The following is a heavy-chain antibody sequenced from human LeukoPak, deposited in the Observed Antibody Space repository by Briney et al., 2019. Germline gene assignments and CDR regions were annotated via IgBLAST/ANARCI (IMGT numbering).Heavy chain of an antibody. CDR3: ARQAQWLVNAYDY. J-gene: IGHJ4*02. CDR1: GFTFSRSW. CDR2: IKQDGSEK. D-gene: IGHD6-19*01. V-gene: IGHV3-7*01. Sequence: GGSLRLSCAASGFTFSRSWMSWVRQAPGKGLEWVVNIKQDGSEKYYVDSVKGRFTISRDNAKNSLYLQMNSLRAEETAVYYCARQAQWLVNAYDYWGQGTLVTVSS.